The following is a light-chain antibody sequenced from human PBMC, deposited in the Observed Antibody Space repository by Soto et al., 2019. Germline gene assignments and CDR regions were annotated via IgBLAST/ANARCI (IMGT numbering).Light chain of an antibody. J-gene: IGKJ1*01. V-gene: IGKV3-11*01. CDR3: QQRTHWPPWT. CDR1: QSVNNY. CDR2: DAS. Sequence: EIVLTQSPGTLSLSPGERATLSCRSSQSVNNYLAWYQQKPGQAPRLLIYDASNRATGIPARFSGSGSGTDFTLTISSLEPEDFAVYYCQQRTHWPPWTFGQGTKVEIK.